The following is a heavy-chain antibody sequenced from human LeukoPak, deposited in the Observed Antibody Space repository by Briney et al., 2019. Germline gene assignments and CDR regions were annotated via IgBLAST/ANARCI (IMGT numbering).Heavy chain of an antibody. V-gene: IGHV3-23*01. CDR3: ANWIGSSSRDY. Sequence: GGSLTLSCAASGFTFSTYSLTGVHQAPGKGLEWVSGINSNGDEIYYADSVRGRFTTSRDNSNNALYLQMDSLRTEDTAVYYCANWIGSSSRDYWGQGNVVTVSS. CDR1: GFTFSTYS. CDR2: INSNGDEI. J-gene: IGHJ4*02. D-gene: IGHD6-6*01.